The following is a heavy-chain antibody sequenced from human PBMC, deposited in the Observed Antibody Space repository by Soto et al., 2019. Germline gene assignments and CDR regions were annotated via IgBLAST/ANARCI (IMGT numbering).Heavy chain of an antibody. D-gene: IGHD1-26*01. Sequence: PSETLSLTCTVSGGSLSSYYWSWIRQPPGKGLEWIGYIYYSGSTNYNPSLKSRVTISVDTSKNQFSLKLSSVTAADTALYYCARMGVVGATTFDYWGQGTLVTVSS. V-gene: IGHV4-59*01. CDR3: ARMGVVGATTFDY. CDR1: GGSLSSYY. J-gene: IGHJ4*02. CDR2: IYYSGST.